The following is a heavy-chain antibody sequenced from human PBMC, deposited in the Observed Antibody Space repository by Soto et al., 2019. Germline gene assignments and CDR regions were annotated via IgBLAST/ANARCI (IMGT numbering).Heavy chain of an antibody. CDR3: AREFPYYLSSDSYLDY. V-gene: IGHV6-1*01. D-gene: IGHD3-16*01. CDR1: GDSVSGNSAA. CDR2: TYYRSRWYN. Sequence: TLSLTCAISGDSVSGNSAAWNWIRQSPSRGLEWLGRTYYRSRWYNDYAVSVKSRITVTPDTSKNQSSLHLNSVTPEDTAVYYCAREFPYYLSSDSYLDYWGQGALVTLSS. J-gene: IGHJ4*02.